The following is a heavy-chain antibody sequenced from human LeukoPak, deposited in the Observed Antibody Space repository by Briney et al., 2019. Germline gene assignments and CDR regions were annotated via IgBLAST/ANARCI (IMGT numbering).Heavy chain of an antibody. CDR3: ARDRATMGPPDYFQH. CDR1: GFTFSSYG. V-gene: IGHV3-33*01. D-gene: IGHD3-10*01. J-gene: IGHJ1*01. Sequence: GGSLRLSCAASGFTFSSYGMHWVRQAPGKGLEWVAVIWYDGSNKYYADSVKGRFTISRDNSKNTLYLQMNSLRAEDTAVYYCARDRATMGPPDYFQHWGQGTLVTVSS. CDR2: IWYDGSNK.